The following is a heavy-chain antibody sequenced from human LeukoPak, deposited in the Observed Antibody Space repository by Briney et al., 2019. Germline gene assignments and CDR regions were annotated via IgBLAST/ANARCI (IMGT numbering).Heavy chain of an antibody. D-gene: IGHD4-17*01. CDR2: IRYDGSNK. Sequence: QPGGSLRLSCAASGFTFSSYGMHWVRQAPGKGLEWVAFIRYDGSNKYYADSVKGRFTISRDNSKNTLYLQMNSLRAEDTAVYYCAKDYGDELYNWFDPWGQGTLVTVSS. CDR1: GFTFSSYG. CDR3: AKDYGDELYNWFDP. V-gene: IGHV3-30*02. J-gene: IGHJ5*02.